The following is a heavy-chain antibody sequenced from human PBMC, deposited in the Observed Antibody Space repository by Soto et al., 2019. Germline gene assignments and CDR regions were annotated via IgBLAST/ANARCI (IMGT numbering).Heavy chain of an antibody. J-gene: IGHJ4*02. CDR2: LNPNSGVT. CDR3: AREFHEWLVLDY. V-gene: IGHV1-2*02. D-gene: IGHD3-3*01. CDR1: GFTFTDYF. Sequence: QVQLVQSGAEVMKPGASVKVSCKASGFTFTDYFMHWVRQAPGQGLEWMGWLNPNSGVTNYAQKFQGRITITRDTSINTAYMDLRRLRADDTAVYYCAREFHEWLVLDYWGQGTLVTVSS.